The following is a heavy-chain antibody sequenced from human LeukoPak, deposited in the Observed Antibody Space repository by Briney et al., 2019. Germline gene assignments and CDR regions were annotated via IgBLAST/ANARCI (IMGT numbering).Heavy chain of an antibody. CDR2: IYHSGST. CDR1: GGSISSGSYY. CDR3: ARSWGGWYFDL. J-gene: IGHJ2*01. V-gene: IGHV4-39*01. Sequence: SETLSLTCTVSGGSISSGSYYWGWIRQPPGKGLEWIGSIYHSGSTYYNPSLKSRVTISVDTSKNQFSLKLSSVTAADTAVYYCARSWGGWYFDLWGRGTLVTVSS. D-gene: IGHD3-16*01.